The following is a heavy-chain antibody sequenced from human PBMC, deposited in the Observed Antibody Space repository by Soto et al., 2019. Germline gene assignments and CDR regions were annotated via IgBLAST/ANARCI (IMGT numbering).Heavy chain of an antibody. CDR3: ARGVVYCCSTSCRINVRYYYYYYMDV. V-gene: IGHV4-34*01. CDR1: GGSFSGYY. J-gene: IGHJ6*03. Sequence: SETLSLTCAVYGGSFSGYYWSWIRQPPGKGLEWIGEINHSGSTNYNPSLKSRVTISVDTSKNQLSLKLSSVTAADTAVYYCARGVVYCCSTSCRINVRYYYYYYMDVWGKGTTVTVSS. D-gene: IGHD2-2*01. CDR2: INHSGST.